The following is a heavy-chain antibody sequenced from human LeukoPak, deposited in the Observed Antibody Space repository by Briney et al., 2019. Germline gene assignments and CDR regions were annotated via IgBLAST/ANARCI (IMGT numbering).Heavy chain of an antibody. J-gene: IGHJ1*01. V-gene: IGHV3-49*03. CDR1: GFTFGNYA. CDR3: ARGGYQFEH. Sequence: GRSLRLSCTTSGFTFGNYAMSWFRQAPGKGLEWIGSIRDKRDGGTTEYAASVKGRFIISRDESKSIAYLQMDSLKTEDTAVYFCARGGYQFEHWGQGTLVTVSS. D-gene: IGHD3-16*02. CDR2: IRDKRDGGTT.